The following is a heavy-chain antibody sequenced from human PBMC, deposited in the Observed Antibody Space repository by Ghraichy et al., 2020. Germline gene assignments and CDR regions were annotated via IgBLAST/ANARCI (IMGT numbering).Heavy chain of an antibody. D-gene: IGHD3-9*01. CDR2: IKSKTDGGTT. Sequence: GGSLRLSCAASGFTFSNAWMSWVRQAPGKGLEWVGRIKSKTDGGTTDYAAPVKGRFTISRDDSKNTLYLQMNSLKTEDTAVYYCTTAFPYYDILTGYHYLTYFDYWGQGTLVTVSS. CDR3: TTAFPYYDILTGYHYLTYFDY. CDR1: GFTFSNAW. V-gene: IGHV3-15*01. J-gene: IGHJ4*02.